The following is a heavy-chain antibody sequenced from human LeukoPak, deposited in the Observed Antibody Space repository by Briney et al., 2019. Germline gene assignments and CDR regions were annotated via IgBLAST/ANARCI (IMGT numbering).Heavy chain of an antibody. CDR1: GFTFSSCS. CDR3: ARWSPQSYGKYYLDS. CDR2: ISSSSSTI. Sequence: GGSLRLSCAASGFTFSSCSMNWVRQAPGKGLEWVSYISSSSSTIYYADSVKGRFTISRDNAKNSLYLQMNSLSAEDTAVYYCARWSPQSYGKYYLDSWGQGTLVTVSS. V-gene: IGHV3-48*04. D-gene: IGHD1-26*01. J-gene: IGHJ4*02.